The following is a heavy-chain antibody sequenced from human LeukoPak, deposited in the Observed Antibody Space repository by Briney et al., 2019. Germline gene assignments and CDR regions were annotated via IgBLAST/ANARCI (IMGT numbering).Heavy chain of an antibody. D-gene: IGHD2-2*01. CDR2: IYYSGST. V-gene: IGHV4-39*01. J-gene: IGHJ5*02. Sequence: SETLSLTCTVSGGSINSGNYYWSWIRQPPGTGLEWIGSIYYSGSTYYNPSLKSRVTISVDTSKNQFSLKLSSVTAADTAVYYCARHLAYCSSTSCYLNWFDPWGQGTLVTVSS. CDR3: ARHLAYCSSTSCYLNWFDP. CDR1: GGSINSGNYY.